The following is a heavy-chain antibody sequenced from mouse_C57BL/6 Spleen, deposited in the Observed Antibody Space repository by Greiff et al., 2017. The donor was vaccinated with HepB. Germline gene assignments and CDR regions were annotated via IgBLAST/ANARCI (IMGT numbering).Heavy chain of an antibody. V-gene: IGHV5-17*01. CDR3: ARNGLRRADY. J-gene: IGHJ2*01. D-gene: IGHD2-2*01. CDR2: ISSGSSTI. Sequence: EVHLVESGGGLVKPGGSLKLSCAASGFTFSDYGMHWVRQAPEKGLEWVAYISSGSSTIYYADTVKGRFTISRDNAKNTLFLQMTSMRSEDTAMYYCARNGLRRADYWGQGTTLTVSS. CDR1: GFTFSDYG.